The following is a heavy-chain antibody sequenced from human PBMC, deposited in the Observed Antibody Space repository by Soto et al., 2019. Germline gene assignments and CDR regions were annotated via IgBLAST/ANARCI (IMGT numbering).Heavy chain of an antibody. V-gene: IGHV1-8*01. CDR3: ARGRASGSYYLLDY. D-gene: IGHD3-10*01. CDR2: INPNSGNI. J-gene: IGHJ4*02. CDR1: GDTFTTYD. Sequence: ASVKVSCKASGDTFTTYDINWVRQATGHGLEWMGWINPNSGNIGYAQRFQGRVTMTRDTAIRTAYMEVSSLRSGDTAVYYCARGRASGSYYLLDYWGQGTLVTVSS.